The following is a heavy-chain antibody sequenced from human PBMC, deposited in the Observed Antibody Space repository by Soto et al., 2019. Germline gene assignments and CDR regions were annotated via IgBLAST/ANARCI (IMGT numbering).Heavy chain of an antibody. CDR1: GFTFSDYY. Sequence: QVQLVESGGGLVKPGGSLRLSCAASGFTFSDYYMAWIRQAPGKGLEWVSYIRHSGDTIYYADSVKGRFTISRDNTQNSLYLQMNSLRAEDTALYYCARAMASYDAFDIWGQGTMVTVSS. D-gene: IGHD1-26*01. J-gene: IGHJ3*02. CDR3: ARAMASYDAFDI. V-gene: IGHV3-11*01. CDR2: IRHSGDTI.